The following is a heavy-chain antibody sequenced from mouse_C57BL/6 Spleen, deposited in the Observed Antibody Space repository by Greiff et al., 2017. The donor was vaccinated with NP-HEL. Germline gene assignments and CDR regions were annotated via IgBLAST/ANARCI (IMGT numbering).Heavy chain of an antibody. Sequence: QVHVKQSGAELVKPGASVKISCKASGYAFSSYWMNWVKQRPGKGLEWIGQIYPGDGDTNYNGKFKGKATLTADKSSSTAYMQLSSLTSEDSAVYFCARSDWFAYWGQGTLVTVSA. CDR1: GYAFSSYW. V-gene: IGHV1-80*01. CDR2: IYPGDGDT. J-gene: IGHJ3*01. CDR3: ARSDWFAY.